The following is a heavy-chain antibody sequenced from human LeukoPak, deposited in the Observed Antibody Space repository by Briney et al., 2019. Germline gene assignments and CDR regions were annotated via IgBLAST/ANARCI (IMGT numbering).Heavy chain of an antibody. CDR3: ARGWAARHRYYYYMDV. D-gene: IGHD6-6*01. CDR2: IDHSGST. CDR1: GGSFSGYY. Sequence: SETLSLTCAVYGGSFSGYYWSWIRQPPGKGLEWIGEIDHSGSTNYNPSLKSRVTISVDTSKNQFSLKLSSVTAADTAVYYCARGWAARHRYYYYMDVWGKGTTVTVSS. V-gene: IGHV4-34*01. J-gene: IGHJ6*03.